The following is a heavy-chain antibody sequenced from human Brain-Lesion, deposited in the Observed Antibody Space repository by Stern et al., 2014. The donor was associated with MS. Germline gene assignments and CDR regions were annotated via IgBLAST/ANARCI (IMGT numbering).Heavy chain of an antibody. Sequence: VQLVESGGGVVQPGRPLRLSCAASGFSFSRFGMHWVRPAPGKGLESVALTTYDRSNAYADSVKGRSAITREPTKNTLYLQMNSLRAEDTAVYYCAKDRQYLTFFFDFWGQGSLVTVSS. CDR3: AKDRQYLTFFFDF. CDR2: TTYDRSN. J-gene: IGHJ4*02. V-gene: IGHV3-30*18. D-gene: IGHD2/OR15-2a*01. CDR1: GFSFSRFG.